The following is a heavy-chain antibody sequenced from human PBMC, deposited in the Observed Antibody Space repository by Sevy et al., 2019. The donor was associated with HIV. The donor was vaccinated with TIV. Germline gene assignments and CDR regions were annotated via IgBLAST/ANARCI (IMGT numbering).Heavy chain of an antibody. D-gene: IGHD2-21*01. V-gene: IGHV4-39*01. J-gene: IGHJ4*02. CDR1: GGSISSSSYD. CDR2: MYSSGNT. Sequence: SETLSLTCIVSGGSISSSSYDWGWIRQPPGKGLEWIGSMYSSGNTYYNPSLKSRVTIFVDTSKNQISLKLTSVTAADTAVYYCARQGGIVDRAFDYWGQGTLVTVSS. CDR3: ARQGGIVDRAFDY.